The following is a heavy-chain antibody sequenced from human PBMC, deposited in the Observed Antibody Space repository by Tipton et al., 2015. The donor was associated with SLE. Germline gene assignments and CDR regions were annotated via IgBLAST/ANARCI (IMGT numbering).Heavy chain of an antibody. CDR1: VFTFSDYY. V-gene: IGHV3-11*04. CDR3: ARTGYSSAFDY. CDR2: ISSSGSTI. Sequence: SLRLSCAASVFTFSDYYMSWIRQAPGKGLAWVSYISSSGSTIYYADSVKGRFTISRDNAKNSLYLQMNSLRAEDTAVYYCARTGYSSAFDYWGQGTLVTVSS. D-gene: IGHD6-19*01. J-gene: IGHJ4*02.